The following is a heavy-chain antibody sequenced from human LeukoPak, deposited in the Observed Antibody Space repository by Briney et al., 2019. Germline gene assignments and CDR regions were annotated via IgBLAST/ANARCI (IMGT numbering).Heavy chain of an antibody. J-gene: IGHJ3*02. CDR2: IYYSGTT. Sequence: SETLSLTCAVYGGSFSGYYWSWIRQPPGKGLEWMGYIYYSGTTNYNPSLKSRVTISVDTSKNQFSLKLSSVTAADTAVYYCAREIAGYAFDIWGQGTMVIVSS. D-gene: IGHD6-13*01. CDR3: AREIAGYAFDI. CDR1: GGSFSGYY. V-gene: IGHV4-59*01.